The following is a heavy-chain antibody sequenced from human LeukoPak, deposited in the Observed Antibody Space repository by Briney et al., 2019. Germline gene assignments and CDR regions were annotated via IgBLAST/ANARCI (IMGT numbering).Heavy chain of an antibody. CDR1: GFTFSSYW. CDR2: ISSSGTTI. Sequence: PGGSLRLSCAASGFTFSSYWMSWVRQAPGKGLEWVSYISSSGTTIYYADSVKGRFTISGDNTKNSLYLQMNSLRAEDTAVYYCARDGAAVTTHLGFFQHWGQGTLVTVSS. J-gene: IGHJ1*01. V-gene: IGHV3-48*04. D-gene: IGHD4-17*01. CDR3: ARDGAAVTTHLGFFQH.